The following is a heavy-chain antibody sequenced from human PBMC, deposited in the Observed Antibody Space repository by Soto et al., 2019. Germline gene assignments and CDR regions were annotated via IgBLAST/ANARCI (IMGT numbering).Heavy chain of an antibody. CDR3: ARQKSPEGWFDP. CDR1: AISFNTYG. J-gene: IGHJ5*02. CDR2: VTVTGGST. V-gene: IGHV3-23*01. Sequence: GGSLRLSCAASAISFNTYGVTWVRQAPGKGLEWVSTVTVTGGSTYYADSVKGRFTISRDRSNYTVSLLLNSLRVEDTAIYYCARQKSPEGWFDPWGQGTLVTVSS.